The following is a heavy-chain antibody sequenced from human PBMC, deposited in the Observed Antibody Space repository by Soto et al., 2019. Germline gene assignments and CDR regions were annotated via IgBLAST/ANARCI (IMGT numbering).Heavy chain of an antibody. V-gene: IGHV1-69*13. D-gene: IGHD6-6*01. J-gene: IGHJ4*02. CDR3: ARGSSGYSSSSSNSY. CDR2: IIPIFGTA. CDR1: GGTFSSYA. Sequence: SVKVSCKASGGTFSSYAISWVRQAPGQGLEWMGGIIPIFGTANYAQKFQGRVTITADESTSTAYMELSSPRSEDTAVYYCARGSSGYSSSSSNSYWGQGTLVTVSS.